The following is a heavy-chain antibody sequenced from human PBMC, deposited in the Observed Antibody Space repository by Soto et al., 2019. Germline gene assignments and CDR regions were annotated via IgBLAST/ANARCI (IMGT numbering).Heavy chain of an antibody. CDR3: ARAVAQKDDAFDI. CDR1: GYTFTSYA. D-gene: IGHD6-19*01. J-gene: IGHJ3*02. CDR2: INAGNGNT. V-gene: IGHV1-3*01. Sequence: QVQLVQSGAEVKKPGASVKVSCKASGYTFTSYAMHWVRQAPGQRLEWMGWINAGNGNTKYSQKFQGRVTITRDTSASTAYMELSSLRSEDTAVDYCARAVAQKDDAFDIWGQGTMVTVSS.